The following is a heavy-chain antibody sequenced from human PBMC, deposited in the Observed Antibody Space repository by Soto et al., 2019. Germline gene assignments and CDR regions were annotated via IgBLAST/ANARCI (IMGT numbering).Heavy chain of an antibody. CDR3: ATRSGGGGAFDF. CDR1: GFTFNTYE. D-gene: IGHD3-10*01. Sequence: GGSLRLSCAASGFTFNTYEMNWVRQAPGRGLEWVSYISSSGSTTYYADSVKGRFTSSRDNAKNSLYLQMNSLRAEDTAIYYCATRSGGGGAFDFWGQGTMVTVSS. J-gene: IGHJ3*01. CDR2: ISSSGSTT. V-gene: IGHV3-48*03.